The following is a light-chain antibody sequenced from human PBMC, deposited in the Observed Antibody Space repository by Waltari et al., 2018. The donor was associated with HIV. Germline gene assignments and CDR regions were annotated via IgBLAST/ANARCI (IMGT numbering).Light chain of an antibody. J-gene: IGKJ5*01. CDR3: QQRNIPIT. CDR1: QSIATY. V-gene: IGKV3-11*01. Sequence: EIMLTQSPATLSLYLGERATLSCRASQSIATYLAWFQQKPGQAPRLLIYDASNRATGIPARFSGSGSGTDFTLTISSLEPEDFGIYYCQQRNIPITFGQGTRLEI. CDR2: DAS.